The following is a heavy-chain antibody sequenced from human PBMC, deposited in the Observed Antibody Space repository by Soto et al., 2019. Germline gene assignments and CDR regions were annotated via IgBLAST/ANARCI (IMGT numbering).Heavy chain of an antibody. CDR3: ARGHPRSVLSTSLTTAYYFDP. V-gene: IGHV4-34*01. D-gene: IGHD1-26*01. J-gene: IGHJ5*02. CDR2: INYSGST. Sequence: SETLSLTCAVYGGSLGGYFNNYYWSWIRQTPGKGLEWIAEINYSGSTNYNPSLKRRVNISLDTSKNQISLKLTSVTAADTAVYYCARGHPRSVLSTSLTTAYYFDPWGQGTLVTVSS. CDR1: GGSLGGYF.